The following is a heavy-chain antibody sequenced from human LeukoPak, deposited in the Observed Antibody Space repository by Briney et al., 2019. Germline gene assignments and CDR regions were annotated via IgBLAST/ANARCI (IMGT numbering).Heavy chain of an antibody. J-gene: IGHJ4*02. D-gene: IGHD1-26*01. CDR2: VRYDGSNK. CDR1: GFTFSSYG. CDR3: AKDRSGSYSQGLDY. Sequence: GGSLRLSCAASGFTFSSYGMHWVRQAPGKGLEWVAFVRYDGSNKYYADSVKGRFTISRDNSKNTLYLQMNSLRAEDTAVYYCAKDRSGSYSQGLDYWGQGTLVTVSS. V-gene: IGHV3-30*02.